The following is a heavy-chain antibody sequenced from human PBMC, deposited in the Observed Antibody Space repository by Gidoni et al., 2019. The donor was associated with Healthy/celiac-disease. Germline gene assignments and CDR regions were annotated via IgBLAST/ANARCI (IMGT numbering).Heavy chain of an antibody. CDR3: ARETPGYSYGYS. CDR1: GCSISSGGYS. D-gene: IGHD5-18*01. J-gene: IGHJ4*02. V-gene: IGHV4-31*03. CDR2: IYYSGST. Sequence: QVQLQESGPGLVKPSQTLSLTCTVSGCSISSGGYSWSWIRQHPGKGLEWIGYIYYSGSTYYNPSLKSRVTISVETSKNQFSRKLSSVTAADTAVYYCARETPGYSYGYSWGQGTLVTVSS.